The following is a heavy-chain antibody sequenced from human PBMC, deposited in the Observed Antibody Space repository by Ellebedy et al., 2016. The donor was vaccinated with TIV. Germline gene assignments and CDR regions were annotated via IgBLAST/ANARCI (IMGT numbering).Heavy chain of an antibody. CDR3: ARNHYDFLTAYAHPPNY. J-gene: IGHJ4*02. D-gene: IGHD3-9*01. CDR2: INTNTWNP. V-gene: IGHV7-4-1*02. CDR1: GYTFTSYA. Sequence: AASVKVSCKASGYTFTSYAMNWVRQAPGQGLEWMGWINTNTWNPTYAQAFTGRFVFSLDTSVSTAYLQISSLTAEDTAVYYCARNHYDFLTAYAHPPNYWGQGTLVTVSS.